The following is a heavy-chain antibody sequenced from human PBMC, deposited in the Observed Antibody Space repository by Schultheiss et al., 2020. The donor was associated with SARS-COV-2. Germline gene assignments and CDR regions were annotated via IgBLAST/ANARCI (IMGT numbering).Heavy chain of an antibody. J-gene: IGHJ4*02. D-gene: IGHD2-15*01. CDR2: ISATGGST. CDR1: GFTLSSYA. Sequence: GGSLRLSCAASGFTLSSYAMSWVRQAPGKGLEWVSSISATGGSTYYADSVKGRFTISRDNSKNTLFLQMNSLRAEDTAVYYCVKDLISGGKRAPLDYWGQGTLVTVSS. CDR3: VKDLISGGKRAPLDY. V-gene: IGHV3-23*01.